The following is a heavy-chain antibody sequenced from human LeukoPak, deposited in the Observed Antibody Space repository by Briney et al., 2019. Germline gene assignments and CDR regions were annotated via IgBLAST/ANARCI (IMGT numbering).Heavy chain of an antibody. J-gene: IGHJ4*02. D-gene: IGHD3-10*01. CDR1: GFTLSSHA. CDR2: IKQDGTEI. Sequence: GRSLRLSCAASGFTLSSHAMHWVRQAPGKGLEWVANIKQDGTEIFYVDSVRGRFIISRDNAENSLYLQMNSLRVEDTAVYYCARTPDGADYWGQGTLVTVSS. CDR3: ARTPDGADY. V-gene: IGHV3-7*01.